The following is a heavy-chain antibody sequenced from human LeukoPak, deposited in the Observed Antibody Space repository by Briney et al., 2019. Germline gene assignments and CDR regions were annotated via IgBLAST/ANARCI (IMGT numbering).Heavy chain of an antibody. V-gene: IGHV1-2*04. J-gene: IGHJ5*02. D-gene: IGHD6-13*01. Sequence: ASVKVSCKASGYTFTGYYMHWVRQAPGQGLEWMGWINPNSGGTNYAQKFQGWVTMTRDTSISTAYMELSRLRSDDTAVYYCARGVNSSSWYWFDPWGQGTLVTVSS. CDR2: INPNSGGT. CDR3: ARGVNSSSWYWFDP. CDR1: GYTFTGYY.